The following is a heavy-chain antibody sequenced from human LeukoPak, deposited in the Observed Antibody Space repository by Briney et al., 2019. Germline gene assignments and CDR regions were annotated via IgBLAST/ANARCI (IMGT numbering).Heavy chain of an antibody. Sequence: ASETLSLTCTVSGGSISSYYWSWIRQPAGKGLEWIGRIYTSGSTNYNPSLKSRVTMSVDTSKNQFSLKLSSVTAADTAVYYCAKDLYDSSGYDMYYYYYGMDVWGQGTTVTVSS. CDR1: GGSISSYY. V-gene: IGHV4-4*07. D-gene: IGHD3-22*01. J-gene: IGHJ6*02. CDR3: AKDLYDSSGYDMYYYYYGMDV. CDR2: IYTSGST.